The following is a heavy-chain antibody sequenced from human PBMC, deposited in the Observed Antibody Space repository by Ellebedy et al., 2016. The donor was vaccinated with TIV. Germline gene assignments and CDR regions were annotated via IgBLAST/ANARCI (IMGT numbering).Heavy chain of an antibody. Sequence: GESLKISCAASGFSFTSFGMHWVRRAPGTGLEWVTFIRYDGSNEYYADSVKGRFTISSDHAKSTLYLQMNSLRAEDTAVYYCAKDLRGSGSYNYGMDVWGQGTTVIVSS. J-gene: IGHJ6*02. D-gene: IGHD3-10*01. CDR2: IRYDGSNE. CDR1: GFSFTSFG. V-gene: IGHV3-30*02. CDR3: AKDLRGSGSYNYGMDV.